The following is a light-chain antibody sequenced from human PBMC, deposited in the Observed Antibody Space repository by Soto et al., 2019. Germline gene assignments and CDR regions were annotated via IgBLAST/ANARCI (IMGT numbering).Light chain of an antibody. CDR1: RKYFGSYNL. Sequence: QSALTQPASVSGSPGQSITISCTGTRKYFGSYNLVSWYQQHSVKAPKLMIYEVSKRPSGVSNRFSGSKSGNTASLIISGLQAEDEADYYCCSYAGSSTPLIFGTGTKVTVL. CDR2: EVS. J-gene: IGLJ1*01. CDR3: CSYAGSSTPLI. V-gene: IGLV2-23*02.